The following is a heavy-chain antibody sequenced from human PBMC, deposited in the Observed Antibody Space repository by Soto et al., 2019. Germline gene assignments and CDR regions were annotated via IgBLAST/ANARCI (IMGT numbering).Heavy chain of an antibody. Sequence: SMLLSWAACGFSLSSYRIHWVRQGQGKGLEWVSSIGTRSDVYYADSVKGRFTISRDNAKNSMALQMHSLRSEDTGVYYCAREETAWPLAYGLDGWGQGTTVTVSS. CDR3: AREETAWPLAYGLDG. CDR1: GFSLSSYR. J-gene: IGHJ6*02. CDR2: IGTRSDV. D-gene: IGHD2-21*02. V-gene: IGHV3-21*01.